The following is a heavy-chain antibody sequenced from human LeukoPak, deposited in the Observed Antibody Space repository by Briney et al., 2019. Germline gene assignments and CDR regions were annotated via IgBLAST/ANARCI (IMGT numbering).Heavy chain of an antibody. V-gene: IGHV4-59*03. J-gene: IGHJ4*02. D-gene: IGHD6-13*01. CDR3: AKYLAAAGESHLDY. Sequence: SETLSLTCTVSGGSTIGYHWSCIWQPPGKGLEWIGYIYYTGSTNYNPSLKSRVTISVDTSKNQFSLKLSSVTAADTAVYYCAKYLAAAGESHLDYWGQGTLVAVSS. CDR1: GGSTIGYH. CDR2: IYYTGST.